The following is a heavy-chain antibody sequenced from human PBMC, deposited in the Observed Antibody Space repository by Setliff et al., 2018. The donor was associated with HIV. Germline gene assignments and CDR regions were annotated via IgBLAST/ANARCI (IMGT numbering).Heavy chain of an antibody. CDR2: IGAKNDNT. CDR3: ARPAATWDFDY. Sequence: ASVKVSCKASGYTFTNYGITWVRQAPGHGLEWMGWIGAKNDNTNYARQFQGRVTMTTDTSTNTVYMELRSLTSDGTAVYYCARPAATWDFDYWGQGTLVTVSS. J-gene: IGHJ4*02. CDR1: GYTFTNYG. D-gene: IGHD2-2*01. V-gene: IGHV1-18*01.